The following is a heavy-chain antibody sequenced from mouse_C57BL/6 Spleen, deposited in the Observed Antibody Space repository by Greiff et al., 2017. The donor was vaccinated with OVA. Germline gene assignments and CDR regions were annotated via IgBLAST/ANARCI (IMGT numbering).Heavy chain of an antibody. CDR3: ARGGVTGYYAMDY. V-gene: IGHV1-82*01. J-gene: IGHJ4*01. D-gene: IGHD2-2*01. CDR1: GYAFISSW. Sequence: QVQLQQSGPELVKPGASVKISCKASGYAFISSWMNWVKQRPGKGLEWIGRIYPGDGDTNYNGKFKGKATLTADKSSSTAYMQLSSLTSEDSAVYFCARGGVTGYYAMDYWGQGTSVTVSS. CDR2: IYPGDGDT.